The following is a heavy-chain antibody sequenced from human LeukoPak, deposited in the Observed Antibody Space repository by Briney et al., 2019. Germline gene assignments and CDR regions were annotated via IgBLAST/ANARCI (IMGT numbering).Heavy chain of an antibody. CDR1: AYSISSGYY. Sequence: KPSETLSLTCAVSAYSISSGYYWAWIRQPPGKGLEWIGSIYHSGSTYYNPSLKSRVTISIDTSKNQFSLKLSSVTAADTAVYYCTRHGIECSRTNCYWATVRYWGQGTLVTVSS. D-gene: IGHD2-2*01. V-gene: IGHV4-38-2*01. CDR2: IYHSGST. CDR3: TRHGIECSRTNCYWATVRY. J-gene: IGHJ4*02.